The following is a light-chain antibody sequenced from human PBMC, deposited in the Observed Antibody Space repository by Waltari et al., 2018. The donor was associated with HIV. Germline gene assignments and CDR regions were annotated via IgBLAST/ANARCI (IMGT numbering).Light chain of an antibody. V-gene: IGKV3-15*01. CDR3: QQYNNWPPYS. Sequence: EIVLTQSPGTLSLSPGERATLSCRASQSVSSIYLAWYQQKPGQAPRLLIYGASNRATGIPARFSGSGSGTDFTLTISSLQSEDFAVYYCQQYNNWPPYSFGPGTKVEIK. CDR2: GAS. J-gene: IGKJ2*03. CDR1: QSVSSIY.